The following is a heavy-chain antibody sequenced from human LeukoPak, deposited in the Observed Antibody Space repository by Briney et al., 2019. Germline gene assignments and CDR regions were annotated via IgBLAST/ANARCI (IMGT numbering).Heavy chain of an antibody. CDR3: ARDVSSMFPNWFDP. CDR1: GDSISSRTYY. Sequence: KPSQTLSLTCSVSGDSISSRTYYWTWIRQHPEKGLEWIGYIWNSGSTNYSPALKSRVTISVDTSKNQFSLKLTSVTAADTAIYYCARDVSSMFPNWFDPWGQGILVIVSS. J-gene: IGHJ5*02. CDR2: IWNSGST. V-gene: IGHV4-31*03. D-gene: IGHD3-10*02.